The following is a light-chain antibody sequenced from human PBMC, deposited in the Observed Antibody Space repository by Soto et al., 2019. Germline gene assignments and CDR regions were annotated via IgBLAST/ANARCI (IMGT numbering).Light chain of an antibody. CDR3: KKYNNWPRT. CDR2: GAS. V-gene: IGKV3-15*01. J-gene: IGKJ1*01. CDR1: QSVSSN. Sequence: IVMTQSPATLSVSPGERATLSCRASQSVSSNLAWYQQKPGQAPRLLIYGASTRATGIPARFSGSGSGTEFTLTISSLQSEDFAVYYCKKYNNWPRTFGQGTKVDIK.